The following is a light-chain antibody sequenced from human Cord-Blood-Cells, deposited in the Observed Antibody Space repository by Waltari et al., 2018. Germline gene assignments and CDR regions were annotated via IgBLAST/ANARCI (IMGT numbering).Light chain of an antibody. CDR1: QSISSY. V-gene: IGKV1-39*01. CDR3: QQSYSTPLYS. Sequence: PSSLSASVGDRVTITCRASQSISSYLNWYQQKPGKAPKLLIYAASSLQSGVPSRFSGSGSGTDFTLTISSLQPEDFATYYCQQSYSTPLYSFGQGTKLEIK. J-gene: IGKJ2*03. CDR2: AAS.